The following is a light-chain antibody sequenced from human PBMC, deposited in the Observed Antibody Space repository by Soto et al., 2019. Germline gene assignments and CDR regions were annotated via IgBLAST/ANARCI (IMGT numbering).Light chain of an antibody. CDR1: QSISSW. J-gene: IGKJ1*01. CDR3: QQYNSYSRT. V-gene: IGKV1-5*01. CDR2: DAS. Sequence: DIQMTQSPSTLSASVPERFTITCRASQSISSWLAWYQQKPGKAPKLLIYDASSLESGVPSRFSGSGSGTESTLTISSLQPDDFATYYCQQYNSYSRTFGQGTKVDIK.